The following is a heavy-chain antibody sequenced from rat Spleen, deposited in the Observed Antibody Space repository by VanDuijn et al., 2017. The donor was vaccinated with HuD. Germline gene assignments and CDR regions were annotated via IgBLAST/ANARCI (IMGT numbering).Heavy chain of an antibody. CDR1: GFTFSDYG. D-gene: IGHD1-7*01. CDR3: AVAGYGY. CDR2: INTDGDNS. J-gene: IGHJ2*01. V-gene: IGHV5-58*01. Sequence: EVQVVESGGGLVQPKESLKISCAASGFTFSDYGMNWIRQAPGKGLEWVSSINTDGDNSFYPDSVKGRFTISRDNAVNTVYLQMNSLRSEDTATYYCAVAGYGYWGQGVMVTVSS.